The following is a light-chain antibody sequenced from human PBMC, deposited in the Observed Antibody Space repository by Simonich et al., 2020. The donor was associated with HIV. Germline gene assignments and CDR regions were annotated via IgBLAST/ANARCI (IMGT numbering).Light chain of an antibody. J-gene: IGLJ3*02. Sequence: QSALTQPASVSGSPGQSITISCTESSSDVGGYNYVSWYQQHPGNAPKLLIYNVNNRPSGVSNRVSGSKSGNTASLTISGLQAEDEADYYCSSYTSSTTLVVFGGGTKVTVL. V-gene: IGLV2-14*03. CDR1: SSDVGGYNY. CDR3: SSYTSSTTLVV. CDR2: NVN.